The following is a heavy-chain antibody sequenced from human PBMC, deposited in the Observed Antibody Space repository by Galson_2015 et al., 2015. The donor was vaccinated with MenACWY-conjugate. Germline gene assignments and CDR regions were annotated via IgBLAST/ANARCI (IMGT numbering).Heavy chain of an antibody. CDR1: GFTFSDSA. CDR3: TRGYCSGGTCLTFDY. CDR2: IRSKSNDYAT. V-gene: IGHV3-73*01. Sequence: SLRLSCAASGFTFSDSAMHRVRQPSGKGLEWVGRIRSKSNDYATAYSASVKGRFTISRDDSKNTAYLQMNSLKTEDTAVYYCTRGYCSGGTCLTFDYRGQGTLVTVSS. D-gene: IGHD2-15*01. J-gene: IGHJ4*02.